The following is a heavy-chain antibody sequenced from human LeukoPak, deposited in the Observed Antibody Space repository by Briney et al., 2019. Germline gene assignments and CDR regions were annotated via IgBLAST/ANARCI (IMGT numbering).Heavy chain of an antibody. Sequence: SETLSLTCSVSGGSISSSSFYWSWIRQPPGKGLEWIGYIYTSGSTNYNPSLKSRVTISVDTSKNQFSLKLSSVTAADTAVYYCAGYSSSSGLNTWGQGTLVTVSS. CDR3: AGYSSSSGLNT. CDR2: IYTSGST. J-gene: IGHJ5*02. V-gene: IGHV4-61*05. D-gene: IGHD6-6*01. CDR1: GGSISSSSFY.